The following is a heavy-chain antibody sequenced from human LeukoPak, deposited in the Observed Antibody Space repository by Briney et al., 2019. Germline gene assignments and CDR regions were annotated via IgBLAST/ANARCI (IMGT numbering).Heavy chain of an antibody. V-gene: IGHV3-23*01. CDR2: ISGSGGST. J-gene: IGHJ3*02. Sequence: GGSLRLSCAASGFTFRSYAIYWVRQAPGKGLEWVSAISGSGGSTYYADSVKGRFTISRDNSKNTLYLQMNSLRAEDTAVYYCAKASIAAAGKDAFDIWGQGTMVTVSS. CDR3: AKASIAAAGKDAFDI. CDR1: GFTFRSYA. D-gene: IGHD6-13*01.